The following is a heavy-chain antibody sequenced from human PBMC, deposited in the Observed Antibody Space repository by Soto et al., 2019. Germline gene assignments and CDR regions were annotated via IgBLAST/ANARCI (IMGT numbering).Heavy chain of an antibody. D-gene: IGHD1-20*01. CDR1: GGSISSSNW. J-gene: IGHJ5*02. CDR2: IYHSGST. CDR3: ARDGGQYNWNDGGNSWFDP. V-gene: IGHV4-4*02. Sequence: SETLSLTCAVSGGSISSSNWWSWVRQPPGKGLEWIGEIYHSGSTNYNPSLKSRVTISVDKSKNQFSLKLSSVTAADTAVYYCARDGGQYNWNDGGNSWFDPWGQGTLVTVSS.